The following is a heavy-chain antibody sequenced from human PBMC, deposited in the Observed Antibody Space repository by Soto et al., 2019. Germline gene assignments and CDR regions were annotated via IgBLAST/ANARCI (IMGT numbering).Heavy chain of an antibody. V-gene: IGHV4-31*03. D-gene: IGHD3-10*01. J-gene: IGHJ6*02. CDR1: GGSISSDGNY. CDR3: ARARMVRGIIYYYGMDV. CDR2: IYYSGST. Sequence: QVQLQESGPGLVKSSQTLSLTCTVSGGSISSDGNYWSWIRQHPGKGLEWIGYIYYSGSTNYNPSLKSRVTISVDKSKNQFSLKLNSVTAADTAVYYCARARMVRGIIYYYGMDVWGQGTTVTVSS.